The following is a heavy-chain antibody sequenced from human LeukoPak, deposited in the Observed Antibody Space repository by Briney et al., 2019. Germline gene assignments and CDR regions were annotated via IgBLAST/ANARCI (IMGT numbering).Heavy chain of an antibody. V-gene: IGHV3-64*02. J-gene: IGHJ4*02. CDR2: ISSNGGST. CDR1: GFTFSSYA. D-gene: IGHD1-26*01. Sequence: GGSLRLSCAASGFTFSSYAMHWVRQAPGKGLEYVSAISSNGGSTFYADSVKGRFTISRDNSKNTLYLQMGSLRSEDMAVHYCARAFGAENFDYWGQGTLVTVSS. CDR3: ARAFGAENFDY.